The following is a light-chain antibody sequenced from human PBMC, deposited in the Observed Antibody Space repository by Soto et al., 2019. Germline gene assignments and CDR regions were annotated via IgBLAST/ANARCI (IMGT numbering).Light chain of an antibody. CDR1: KLGSKY. Sequence: SYELTQPPSVSVSPGQTATITCSGDKLGSKYACWYQQKPGQSPVLVMYQDTKRPSGVPERFSGSNSGNTATLTISGTQAMDEADYYCQAWDNSNVVFGGGTQLTVL. CDR3: QAWDNSNVV. CDR2: QDT. V-gene: IGLV3-1*01. J-gene: IGLJ2*01.